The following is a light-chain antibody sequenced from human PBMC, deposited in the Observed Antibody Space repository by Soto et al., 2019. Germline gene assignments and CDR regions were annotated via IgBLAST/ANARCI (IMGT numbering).Light chain of an antibody. CDR3: CSYAGSSTSWV. V-gene: IGLV2-23*01. Sequence: QAASVSGSPGQSITISCTGTSSDVGSYNLVSWYQQHPGKAPKLMIYEGGKRPSGVSNRFSGSKSGNTASLTISGLQAEDEADYYCCSYAGSSTSWVFGGGTKVTVL. CDR1: SSDVGSYNL. J-gene: IGLJ3*02. CDR2: EGG.